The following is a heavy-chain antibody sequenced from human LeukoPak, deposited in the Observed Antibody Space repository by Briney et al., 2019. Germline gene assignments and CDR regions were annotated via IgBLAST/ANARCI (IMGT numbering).Heavy chain of an antibody. D-gene: IGHD3-22*01. V-gene: IGHV3-21*01. CDR3: ARDTESGEHGGYIY. J-gene: IGHJ4*02. CDR2: ISSSSSYI. CDR1: GLPFSSYS. Sequence: GGSLRLSCAASGLPFSSYSMHWVRQAPGKGLEWVSSISSSSSYIYYADSVKGRFTISRDNAKNSLYLQMNSLRAEDTAVYYCARDTESGEHGGYIYCGQGTLVTVSS.